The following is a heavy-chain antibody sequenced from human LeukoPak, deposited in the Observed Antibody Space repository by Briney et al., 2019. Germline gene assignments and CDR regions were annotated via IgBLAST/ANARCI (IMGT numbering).Heavy chain of an antibody. D-gene: IGHD6-13*01. CDR1: GFTFSDYE. CDR2: ISGSGYTI. J-gene: IGHJ4*01. V-gene: IGHV3-48*03. CDR3: VREAAAALD. Sequence: GGSLRLSCAASGFTFSDYEMNWVRQAPGKGLERVAYISGSGYTIHYADSVKGRFTISRDNAKNSLSLQMNTLRDEDSAVYYCVREAAAALDWGHGTLVTVS.